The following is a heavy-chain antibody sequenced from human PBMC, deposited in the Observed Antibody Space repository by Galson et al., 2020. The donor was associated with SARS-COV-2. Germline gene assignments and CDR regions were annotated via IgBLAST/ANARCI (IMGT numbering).Heavy chain of an antibody. CDR1: GFSFSSFW. D-gene: IGHD6-6*01. CDR3: ARGGYSGSASTDF. V-gene: IGHV3-74*01. Sequence: AGSLRLSCSASGFSFSSFWLHWVRQVPGKGLVWVSRINEDGTSTRYADSVKGRFTISRDNAKNTVFLELNRLRGEDSGIYYCARGGYSGSASTDFWGQGTLVTVSS. CDR2: INEDGTST. J-gene: IGHJ4*02.